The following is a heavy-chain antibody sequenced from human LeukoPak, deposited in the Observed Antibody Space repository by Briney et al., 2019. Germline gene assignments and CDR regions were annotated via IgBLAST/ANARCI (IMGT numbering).Heavy chain of an antibody. CDR3: AGGEYDFWSGYYLGGLY. CDR1: GFTFSSYG. V-gene: IGHV3-33*01. Sequence: GGSLRLSCAASGFTFSSYGMHWVRQAPGKGLEWVAVIWYDGSNEYYADSVKGRFTISRDNSKNTLYLQMNSLRAEDTALYYCAGGEYDFWSGYYLGGLYWGQGTLVTVSS. CDR2: IWYDGSNE. J-gene: IGHJ4*02. D-gene: IGHD3-3*01.